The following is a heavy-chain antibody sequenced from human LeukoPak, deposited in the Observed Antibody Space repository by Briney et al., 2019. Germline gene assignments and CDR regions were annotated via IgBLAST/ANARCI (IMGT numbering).Heavy chain of an antibody. CDR3: AKDGYDILTGRLLDY. V-gene: IGHV3-9*01. D-gene: IGHD3-9*01. CDR2: ISWNSGSI. CDR1: GFTFDDYA. Sequence: PGGSLRLSCAASGFTFDDYAMHWVRQAPGKGLEWVSGISWNSGSIGYADSVKGRFTISRDNAKNSLYLQMNSLRAEDTALYYCAKDGYDILTGRLLDYWGQGTLVTVSS. J-gene: IGHJ4*02.